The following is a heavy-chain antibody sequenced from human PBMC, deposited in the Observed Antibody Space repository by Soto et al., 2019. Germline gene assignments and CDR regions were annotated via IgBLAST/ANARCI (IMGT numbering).Heavy chain of an antibody. D-gene: IGHD5-18*01. CDR1: SASLGDHY. Sequence: SETLSLTCAVFSASLGDHYWAWIRQSPDRGLEWIGEVHPSGSTDYTPSLKSRLTLSLDTSKNQFSLKLASVTAADTAVYFCARGTPSGYRFGSTKFFYYGMDLWGPGTTVTVSS. CDR2: VHPSGST. J-gene: IGHJ6*02. CDR3: ARGTPSGYRFGSTKFFYYGMDL. V-gene: IGHV4-34*01.